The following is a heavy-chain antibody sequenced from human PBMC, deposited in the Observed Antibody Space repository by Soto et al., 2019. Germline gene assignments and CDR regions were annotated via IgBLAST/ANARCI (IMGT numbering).Heavy chain of an antibody. J-gene: IGHJ6*02. V-gene: IGHV1-18*04. CDR2: ISAKKGNT. CDR1: GYTFTSYG. CDR3: AREILSPDFYFHGMDV. D-gene: IGHD2-15*01. Sequence: EASVKFSCKASGYTFTSYGISWVRQAPGQGLEWMGWISAKKGNTKYAQKFQGRVTMTTDTSTSTAYMELRSLRSDDTAVYYCAREILSPDFYFHGMDVWGQGTTVTVSS.